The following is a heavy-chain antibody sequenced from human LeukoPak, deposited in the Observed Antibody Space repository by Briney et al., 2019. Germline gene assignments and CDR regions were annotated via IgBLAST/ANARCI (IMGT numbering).Heavy chain of an antibody. J-gene: IGHJ6*02. Sequence: GGSLRLSCAASGFTFSSYWMSWVRQAPGKGLERVANIKQDGSEKYYVDSVKGRFTISRDNAKNSRYLQMNSLRAEDTAVYYCARALSSTSDYYGMDVWGQGTTVTVSS. CDR2: IKQDGSEK. CDR3: ARALSSTSDYYGMDV. CDR1: GFTFSSYW. V-gene: IGHV3-7*01.